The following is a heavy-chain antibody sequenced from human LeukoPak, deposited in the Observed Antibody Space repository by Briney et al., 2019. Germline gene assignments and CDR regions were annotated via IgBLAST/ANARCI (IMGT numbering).Heavy chain of an antibody. CDR3: ARRISGGWPDY. Sequence: GGSLRLSCAASGFTVSSKYMSWVRQAPGKGLEGVAFISDDGTNKACADSVKGRFTISRDNSKNTLYLQMNSLRAEDTAVYYCARRISGGWPDYWGQGTLVTVSS. CDR2: ISDDGTNK. V-gene: IGHV3-30-3*01. J-gene: IGHJ4*02. D-gene: IGHD6-19*01. CDR1: GFTVSSKY.